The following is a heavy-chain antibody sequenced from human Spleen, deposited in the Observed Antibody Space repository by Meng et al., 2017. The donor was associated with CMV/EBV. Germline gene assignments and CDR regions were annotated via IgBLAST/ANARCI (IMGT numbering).Heavy chain of an antibody. Sequence: GTFSSYALRWVGRPPAQGLEWMGGIIPIFGTANYAQKFQGRVTITTDESTSTAYMELSSLSSEDTAVYYCARSGSVPTTTVTLFDPWGQGTLVTVSS. CDR2: IIPIFGTA. J-gene: IGHJ5*02. CDR1: GTFSSYA. D-gene: IGHD4-11*01. V-gene: IGHV1-69*05. CDR3: ARSGSVPTTTVTLFDP.